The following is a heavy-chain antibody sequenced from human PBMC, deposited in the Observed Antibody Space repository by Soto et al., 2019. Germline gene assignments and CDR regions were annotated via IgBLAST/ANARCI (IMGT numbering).Heavy chain of an antibody. CDR3: ARDKRSSGWPDFDY. CDR1: GYTFTSYG. CDR2: ISAYNGNT. J-gene: IGHJ4*02. Sequence: ASVKVSCKASGYTFTSYGISWVRQAPGQGLEWMGWISAYNGNTNYAQKLQGRVTMTTDTSTSTAYMELRSLRSDDTAVYYCARDKRSSGWPDFDYWGQGTLVTVSS. D-gene: IGHD6-19*01. V-gene: IGHV1-18*01.